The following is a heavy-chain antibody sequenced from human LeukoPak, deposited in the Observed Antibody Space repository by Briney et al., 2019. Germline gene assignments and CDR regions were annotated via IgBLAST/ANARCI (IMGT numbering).Heavy chain of an antibody. D-gene: IGHD3-22*01. J-gene: IGHJ5*02. CDR3: ARDPSNYYDSSGYYSWFDP. CDR2: IVGSGGSR. CDR1: GITFSSYA. V-gene: IGHV3-23*01. Sequence: GGSLRLSCAASGITFSSYAMSWVRQAPGKGLEWVSAIVGSGGSRYYADSVKGRFTISRDNSKNTLYLQMNSLRAEDTAVYYCARDPSNYYDSSGYYSWFDPWGQGTLVTVSS.